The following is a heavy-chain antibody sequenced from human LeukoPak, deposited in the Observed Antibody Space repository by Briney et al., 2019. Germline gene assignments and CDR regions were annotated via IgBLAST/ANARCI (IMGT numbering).Heavy chain of an antibody. J-gene: IGHJ5*02. CDR3: ARVYYDILTGYNWFDP. V-gene: IGHV4-4*07. D-gene: IGHD3-9*01. Sequence: PSETLSLARTVSGGSISSYYWSWIRQPAGKGLEWIGRIYTSGSTNYNPSLKSRVTMSVDTSKNQFSLKLSSVTAADTAVYYCARVYYDILTGYNWFDPWGQGTLVTVSS. CDR2: IYTSGST. CDR1: GGSISSYY.